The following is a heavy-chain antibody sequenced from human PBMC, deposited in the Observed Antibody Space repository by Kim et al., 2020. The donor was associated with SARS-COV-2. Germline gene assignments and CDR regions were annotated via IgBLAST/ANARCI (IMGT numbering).Heavy chain of an antibody. V-gene: IGHV3-30*18. Sequence: GGSLRLSCAASGFTFSSYGMHWVRQAPGKGLEWVAVISYDGSNKYYADSVKGRFTISRDNSKNTLYLQMNSLRAEDTAVYYCAKDQMYYYDSSGYYGYYYYGMDVWGQATTVTVSS. CDR3: AKDQMYYYDSSGYYGYYYYGMDV. CDR2: ISYDGSNK. J-gene: IGHJ6*02. CDR1: GFTFSSYG. D-gene: IGHD3-22*01.